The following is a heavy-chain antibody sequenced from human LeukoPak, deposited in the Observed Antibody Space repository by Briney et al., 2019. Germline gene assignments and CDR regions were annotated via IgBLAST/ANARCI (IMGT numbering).Heavy chain of an antibody. CDR1: GFTFSIYG. J-gene: IGHJ6*03. Sequence: GGSLRLSCAASGFTFSIYGMSWVRQAPGKGLEWLSSITSSSSYIYYADSVKGRFTISRDNAKNSLYLQMNSLRDEDTAVYYCARDPYSGSYGDYYYYYMDVWGKGTTVTISS. CDR2: ITSSSSYI. V-gene: IGHV3-21*01. CDR3: ARDPYSGSYGDYYYYYMDV. D-gene: IGHD1-26*01.